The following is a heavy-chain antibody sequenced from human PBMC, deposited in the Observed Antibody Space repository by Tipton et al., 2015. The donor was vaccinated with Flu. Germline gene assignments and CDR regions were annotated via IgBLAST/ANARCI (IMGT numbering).Heavy chain of an antibody. J-gene: IGHJ4*02. D-gene: IGHD5-18*01. CDR2: MYYGGST. V-gene: IGHV4-39*07. Sequence: TLSLTCSVSGASFSSIGHYWGWIRQSPGKVLEWIGTMYYGGSTYYNPSLKRRVTISLDMSKSQFSLQLTSVTAADTAVYFCAREHGYHVFWRQGKLVPVS. CDR3: AREHGYHVF. CDR1: GASFSSIGHY.